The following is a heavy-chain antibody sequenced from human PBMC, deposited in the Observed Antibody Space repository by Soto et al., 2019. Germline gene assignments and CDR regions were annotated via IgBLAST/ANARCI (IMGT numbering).Heavy chain of an antibody. CDR2: IYPGDSDT. CDR3: ALQEGRQPIGGAFDI. V-gene: IGHV5-51*01. CDR1: GYSFTSYW. Sequence: PGASLKISCKGSGYSFTSYWIGWVRQMPGKGLEWMGIIYPGDSDTRYSPSFQGQVTISADKSISTAYLQWSSLKASDIAMYYCALQEGRQPIGGAFDIWGQGTMVTVSS. J-gene: IGHJ3*02. D-gene: IGHD2-15*01.